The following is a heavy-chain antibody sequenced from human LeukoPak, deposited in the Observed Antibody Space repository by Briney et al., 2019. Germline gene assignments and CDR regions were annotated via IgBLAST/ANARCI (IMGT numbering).Heavy chain of an antibody. CDR3: ARDGGYCSGGSCYYYGMDV. Sequence: GGSPRLSCAASGFTFSSYGMNWVRQAPGKGLEWVSSISSSSSYIYYADSVKGRFTISRDNAKNSLYLQMNSLRAEDTAVYYCARDGGYCSGGSCYYYGMDVWGQGTTVTVSS. D-gene: IGHD2-15*01. CDR1: GFTFSSYG. J-gene: IGHJ6*02. V-gene: IGHV3-21*01. CDR2: ISSSSSYI.